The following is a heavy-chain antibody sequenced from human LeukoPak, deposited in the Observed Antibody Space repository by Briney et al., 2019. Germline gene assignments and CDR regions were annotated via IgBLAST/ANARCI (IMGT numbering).Heavy chain of an antibody. CDR3: AKDRGRYEIDY. Sequence: PGGSLRLSCAASGFPFSDYHMSWIRQAPGKGLEWVSYIYFTGDVIYYADSVKGRFTISRDNSKNTLYLQMNSLSAEDTAVYYCAKDRGRYEIDYWGQGTLVTVSS. CDR1: GFPFSDYH. J-gene: IGHJ4*02. CDR2: IYFTGDVI. V-gene: IGHV3-11*04. D-gene: IGHD5-12*01.